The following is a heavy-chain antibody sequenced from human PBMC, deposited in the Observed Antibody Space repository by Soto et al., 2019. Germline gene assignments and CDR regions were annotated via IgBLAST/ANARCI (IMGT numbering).Heavy chain of an antibody. V-gene: IGHV3-33*01. CDR2: IWYDGSNK. J-gene: IGHJ4*02. Sequence: QVQLVESGGGVVQPGRSLRLSCAASGFTFSSYGMHWVRQAPGKGLEWVAVIWYDGSNKYYADSVKGRFTISRDNSKNTLYLKRNSLRAEDTAVYYCARDQWSLGRGFDYWGQGTLVTVSS. CDR1: GFTFSSYG. D-gene: IGHD2-15*01. CDR3: ARDQWSLGRGFDY.